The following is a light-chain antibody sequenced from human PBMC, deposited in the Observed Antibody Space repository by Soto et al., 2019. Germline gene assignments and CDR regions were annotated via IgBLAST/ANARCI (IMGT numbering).Light chain of an antibody. CDR1: QRLSASD. J-gene: IGKJ4*01. CDR2: GVS. Sequence: EIVLTQSPGTLSLSPGQRATLSCRASQRLSASDIAWYQQKPGQAPKFLIYGVSSRATGIPDRFSGSGSGTDFTLTISRLEPEDFATYYCQQSYSTPLTFGGGTKVDIK. CDR3: QQSYSTPLT. V-gene: IGKV3-20*01.